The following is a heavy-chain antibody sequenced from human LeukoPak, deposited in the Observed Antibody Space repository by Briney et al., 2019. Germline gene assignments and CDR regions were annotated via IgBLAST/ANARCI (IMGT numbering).Heavy chain of an antibody. V-gene: IGHV1-46*01. CDR1: GYTFTSYY. Sequence: ASVKVSCKASGYTFTSYYMHWVRQAPGQGLEWMGIINPSGGSTSYAQKFQGRVTMTRDTSTSTVYMELSSLRSEDTAVYYCARDLAVAGTPKEHYCGMDVWGKGTTVTVSS. D-gene: IGHD6-19*01. CDR2: INPSGGST. CDR3: ARDLAVAGTPKEHYCGMDV. J-gene: IGHJ6*04.